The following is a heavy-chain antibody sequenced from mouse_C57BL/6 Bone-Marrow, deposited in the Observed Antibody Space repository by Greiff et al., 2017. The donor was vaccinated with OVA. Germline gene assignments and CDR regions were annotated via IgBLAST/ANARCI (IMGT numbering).Heavy chain of an antibody. CDR1: GYTFTSYW. J-gene: IGHJ4*01. D-gene: IGHD2-1*01. CDR2: IYPGSGST. CDR3: AREGVMGNYLLDYAIDY. Sequence: QVQLQQPGAELVKPGASVKMSCKASGYTFTSYWITWVKQRPGQGLEWIGDIYPGSGSTNYNEKFKSKATLTVDTSSSSAYMQLSSLTSEDSTVYYCAREGVMGNYLLDYAIDYWGQGTSVTVSS. V-gene: IGHV1-55*01.